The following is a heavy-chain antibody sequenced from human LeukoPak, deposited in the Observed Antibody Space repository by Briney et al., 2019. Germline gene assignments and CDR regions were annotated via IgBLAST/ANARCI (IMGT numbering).Heavy chain of an antibody. V-gene: IGHV4-39*07. J-gene: IGHJ3*02. Sequence: SETLSLTCTVSGGSISSSSYYWGWIRQPPGKGLEWIGSIYYSGSTYYNPSLKSRVTMSVDTSKNQFSLKLSSVTAADTAVYYCARVAPLRRFDAFDIWGQGTMVTVSS. D-gene: IGHD1-14*01. CDR3: ARVAPLRRFDAFDI. CDR2: IYYSGST. CDR1: GGSISSSSYY.